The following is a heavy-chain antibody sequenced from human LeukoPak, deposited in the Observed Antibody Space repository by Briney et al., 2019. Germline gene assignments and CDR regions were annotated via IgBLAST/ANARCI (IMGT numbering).Heavy chain of an antibody. V-gene: IGHV4-4*07. CDR3: ARSAPSVTSYYFDS. CDR2: FYTIGST. Sequence: SETLSLTCTVSGESISRYYWSWIRQPAGKGREWIGRFYTIGSTNYNPSLKSRVTMSLDTSKNQFSLALNSVTAADTVVYYCARSAPSVTSYYFDSWGQGTLVTVSS. J-gene: IGHJ4*02. CDR1: GESISRYY. D-gene: IGHD4-17*01.